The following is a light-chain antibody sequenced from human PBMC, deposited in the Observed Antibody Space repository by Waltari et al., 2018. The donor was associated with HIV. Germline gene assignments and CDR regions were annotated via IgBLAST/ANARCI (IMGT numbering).Light chain of an antibody. Sequence: LTQSPGTLSLSPGQAAILSCRTSQPVPSSHLGWYQQKPGQAPRLLVYGASTRAAGIPDSFSGSGSGDDFTLSISRLEPDDFAVYYCDQYGSSPGTFGQGTKV. CDR2: GAS. V-gene: IGKV3-20*01. CDR1: QPVPSSH. J-gene: IGKJ1*01. CDR3: DQYGSSPGT.